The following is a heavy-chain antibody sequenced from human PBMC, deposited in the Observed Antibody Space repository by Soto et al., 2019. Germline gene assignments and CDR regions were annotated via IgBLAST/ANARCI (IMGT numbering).Heavy chain of an antibody. CDR1: GDSVSSNSAA. CDR3: ARVPARVTDYYDSSGYGNAFDI. V-gene: IGHV6-1*01. D-gene: IGHD3-22*01. J-gene: IGHJ3*02. CDR2: TYYRSKWYN. Sequence: PSQTLSLTCAISGDSVSSNSAAWNWIRQSPSRGLEWPGRTYYRSKWYNDYAVSVKSRITINPDTSKNQFSLQLNSVTPEYTAVYYCARVPARVTDYYDSSGYGNAFDIWGQGTMVTVAS.